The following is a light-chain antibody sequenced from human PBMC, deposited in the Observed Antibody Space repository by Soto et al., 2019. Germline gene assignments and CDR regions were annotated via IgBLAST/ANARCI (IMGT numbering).Light chain of an antibody. CDR2: DNN. CDR3: ETWDSSLSAGSDV. Sequence: QSVLTQPPSVSAAPGQKVTISCSGSSSNIGNNYVSWYQQLPGTAPKLLIYDNNKRPSGIPDRFSGSKSGTSATLGITGLQTGDEADYYCETWDSSLSAGSDVFGTGTKLTVL. V-gene: IGLV1-51*01. J-gene: IGLJ1*01. CDR1: SSNIGNNY.